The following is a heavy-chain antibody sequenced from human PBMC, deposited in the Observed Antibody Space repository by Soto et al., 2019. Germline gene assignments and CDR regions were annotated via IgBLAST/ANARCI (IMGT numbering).Heavy chain of an antibody. Sequence: ASVKVSCKASGYTFTSWDVYWVRQAPGQGLEWMGIINPSGGSTSYAQKFQGRVTMTRDTSTSTVYVELSSLRSEDTAVYYCARARDDSSGYYPHWGQGTLVTVSS. D-gene: IGHD3-22*01. CDR1: GYTFTSWD. V-gene: IGHV1-46*01. J-gene: IGHJ4*02. CDR3: ARARDDSSGYYPH. CDR2: INPSGGST.